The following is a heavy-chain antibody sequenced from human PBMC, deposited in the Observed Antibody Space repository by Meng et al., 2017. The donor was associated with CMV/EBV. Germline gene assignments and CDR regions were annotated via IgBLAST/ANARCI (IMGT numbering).Heavy chain of an antibody. V-gene: IGHV1-24*01. CDR1: YTLTECF. CDR3: ATVPYYDSSGSSPDFDY. Sequence: YTLTECFMHLVRQAPRKLLGWMGVFAPEDGATIYAQHFQGRVTMTEDTSTDTAYMELSSLRSEDTALYYCATVPYYDSSGSSPDFDYWGQGTLVTVSS. D-gene: IGHD3-22*01. CDR2: FAPEDGAT. J-gene: IGHJ4*02.